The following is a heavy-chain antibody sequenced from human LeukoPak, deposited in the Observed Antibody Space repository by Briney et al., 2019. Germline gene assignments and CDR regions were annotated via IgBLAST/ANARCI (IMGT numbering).Heavy chain of an antibody. J-gene: IGHJ4*02. Sequence: PSETLSLTCTVSGGSISSYYWNWIRQPPGKGLEWIGYIYTSGSTNYNPSLKSRVTISVDTSKNQFSLKLSSVTAADTAVYYCAGRYSSSSALAWFDYWGQGTLVTVSS. CDR1: GGSISSYY. V-gene: IGHV4-4*09. CDR3: AGRYSSSSALAWFDY. CDR2: IYTSGST. D-gene: IGHD6-6*01.